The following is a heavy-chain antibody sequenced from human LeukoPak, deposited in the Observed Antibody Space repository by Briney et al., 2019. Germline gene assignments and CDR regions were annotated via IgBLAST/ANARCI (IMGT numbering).Heavy chain of an antibody. CDR1: GFTFSSYA. D-gene: IGHD4-17*01. J-gene: IGHJ4*02. CDR3: ATDHGFHYGAYFDY. Sequence: TGGSLRLSCPVSGFTFSSYAVSWVRQAPGKALEWVSSISASGGSTHYADSVKGRFTISRDNSKNTLYLQMNSLRAEDTAVYYCATDHGFHYGAYFDYWGQGTLVTVSS. V-gene: IGHV3-23*01. CDR2: ISASGGST.